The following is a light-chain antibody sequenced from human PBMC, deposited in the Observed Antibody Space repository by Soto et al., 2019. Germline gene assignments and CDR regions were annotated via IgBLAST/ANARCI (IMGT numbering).Light chain of an antibody. CDR1: QSISSL. Sequence: DIQMTQSPSTLSASVGDRVTITCRASQSISSLLAWYQQKPGKAPKLLIYKASSLERGVPSRFSGSGSGTEFTLTISSLQPDDFAAYYCQQYNSYSSYTFGQGTKLEIK. J-gene: IGKJ2*01. CDR2: KAS. CDR3: QQYNSYSSYT. V-gene: IGKV1-5*03.